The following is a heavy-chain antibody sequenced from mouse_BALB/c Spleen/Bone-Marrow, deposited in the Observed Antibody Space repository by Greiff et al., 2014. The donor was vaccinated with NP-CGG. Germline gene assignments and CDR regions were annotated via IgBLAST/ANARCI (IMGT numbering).Heavy chain of an antibody. CDR2: ILPGSGST. CDR1: GYTFSSYW. V-gene: IGHV1-9*01. CDR3: ARTGTDWYFDV. Sequence: QVQLQQSGAELTKPGASVKISCKATGYTFSSYWIEWVKQRPGHGLEWIGEILPGSGSTNYNEKFKGKATFTADTSSNTAYMQLSSLTSEDSAVYYCARTGTDWYFDVWGAGTTVTVSS. D-gene: IGHD4-1*01. J-gene: IGHJ1*01.